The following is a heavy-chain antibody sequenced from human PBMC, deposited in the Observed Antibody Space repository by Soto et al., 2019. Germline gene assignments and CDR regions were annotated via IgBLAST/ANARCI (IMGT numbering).Heavy chain of an antibody. Sequence: PSETLSLTCTVSGGSLSSYYWSWIRQPPGKGLEWIGYIYYSGSTNYNPSLKSRVTISVDTSKNQFSLKLSSVTAADTAVYYCARRGGYCSSTSCYRGGQRNNWFDPWGQGTLVTVPQ. CDR1: GGSLSSYY. D-gene: IGHD2-2*01. J-gene: IGHJ5*02. CDR3: ARRGGYCSSTSCYRGGQRNNWFDP. CDR2: IYYSGST. V-gene: IGHV4-59*08.